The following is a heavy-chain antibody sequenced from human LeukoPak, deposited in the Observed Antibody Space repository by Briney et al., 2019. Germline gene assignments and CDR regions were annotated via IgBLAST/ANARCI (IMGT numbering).Heavy chain of an antibody. CDR3: ARVSYYYYMDV. V-gene: IGHV3-7*01. CDR1: GFTFSSYW. CDR2: IKQDGSEK. Sequence: PGGSLRLSCAASGFTFSSYWMSWVRQAPGKGLEWVANIKQDGSEKYYVDSAKGRFTISRDNAKNSLYLQMNSLRAEDTAVYYCARVSYYYYMDVWGKGTTVTVSS. J-gene: IGHJ6*03.